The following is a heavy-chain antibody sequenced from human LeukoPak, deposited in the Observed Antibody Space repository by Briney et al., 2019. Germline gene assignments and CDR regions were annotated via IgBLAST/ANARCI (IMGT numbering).Heavy chain of an antibody. D-gene: IGHD6-13*01. CDR2: ISYDGSNK. V-gene: IGHV3-30-3*01. CDR3: AKGDSSSWYKGSNYYGMDV. CDR1: GFTFSSYA. Sequence: PGGSLRLSCAASGFTFSSYAMHWVRQAPGKGLEWVAVISYDGSNKYYADSVKGRFTISRDNSKNTLYLQMNSLRAEDTAVYYCAKGDSSSWYKGSNYYGMDVWGQGTTVTVSS. J-gene: IGHJ6*02.